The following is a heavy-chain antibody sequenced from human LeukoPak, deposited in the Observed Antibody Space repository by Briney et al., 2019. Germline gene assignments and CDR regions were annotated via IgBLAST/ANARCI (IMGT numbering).Heavy chain of an antibody. V-gene: IGHV3-48*01. CDR2: ISSSSSTI. CDR1: GFTFSSYS. J-gene: IGHJ4*02. Sequence: GGSLRLSCAASGFTFSSYSMNWVRQAPGKGLEWVSYISSSSSTIYYADSVKGRFTISRDNAKNSLYLQMNSLRAEDTAVYYCAKVRSGLVVIRAWPLCYWGQGTLVTVSS. CDR3: AKVRSGLVVIRAWPLCY. D-gene: IGHD3-22*01.